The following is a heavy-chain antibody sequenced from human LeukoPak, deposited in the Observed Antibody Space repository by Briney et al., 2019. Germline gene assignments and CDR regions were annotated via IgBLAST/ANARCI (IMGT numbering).Heavy chain of an antibody. V-gene: IGHV1-24*01. J-gene: IGHJ5*02. Sequence: GASVTVSCTVSGYTLTELSMRWVRQAPGKGLEWMGGFYPEDGEKIYAQKFQGRVTMTEDTSTDTAYMELSSLRSEDTAVYYCGTDRGYSSSWNNWFDPWGQGTLVTVSS. CDR1: GYTLTELS. CDR3: GTDRGYSSSWNNWFDP. D-gene: IGHD6-13*01. CDR2: FYPEDGEK.